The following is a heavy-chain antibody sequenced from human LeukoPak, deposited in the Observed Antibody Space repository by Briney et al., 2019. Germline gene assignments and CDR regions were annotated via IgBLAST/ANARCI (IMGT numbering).Heavy chain of an antibody. D-gene: IGHD3-16*02. CDR1: GFTFSNYA. CDR2: ISSSGGST. CDR3: ARGVYVWGSYRQYYFDY. Sequence: GGSLRLSCAASGFTFSNYAMSWLRQAPGKGLEWVSTISSSGGSTYYADSVKGRFTISRDNSKNTLYLQMNGLRAEDTAVYYCARGVYVWGSYRQYYFDYWGQGTVVTVSS. V-gene: IGHV3-23*01. J-gene: IGHJ4*02.